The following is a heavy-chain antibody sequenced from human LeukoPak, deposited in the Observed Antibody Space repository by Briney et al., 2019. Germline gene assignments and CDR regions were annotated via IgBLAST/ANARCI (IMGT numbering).Heavy chain of an antibody. V-gene: IGHV4-61*01. CDR2: VYYTGST. CDR1: GGSVSSASYY. D-gene: IGHD2-2*01. CDR3: ARTQYCSSTSCYFGYFDY. J-gene: IGHJ4*02. Sequence: SETLSLTCTVSGGSVSSASYYWSWIRQPPGKGLEWIAYVYYTGSTNYNPSLKSRVTISLDTSKNQFSLKLSSVTAADTAVYYCARTQYCSSTSCYFGYFDYWGQGTLVTVSS.